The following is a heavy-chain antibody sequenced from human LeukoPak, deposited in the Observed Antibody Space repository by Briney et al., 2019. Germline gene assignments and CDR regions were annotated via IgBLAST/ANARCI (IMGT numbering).Heavy chain of an antibody. V-gene: IGHV4-59*01. CDR2: IYYSGST. J-gene: IGHJ5*02. Sequence: PSETLSLTCTVSGGSISSYYWSWIRQPPGKGLEWIGYIYYSGSTTYNPSLKSRVTISVDTSKNQFSLKLSSVTAADTAVYYCARFYPTTNWFDPWGQGTLVTVSS. CDR1: GGSISSYY. CDR3: ARFYPTTNWFDP. D-gene: IGHD2/OR15-2a*01.